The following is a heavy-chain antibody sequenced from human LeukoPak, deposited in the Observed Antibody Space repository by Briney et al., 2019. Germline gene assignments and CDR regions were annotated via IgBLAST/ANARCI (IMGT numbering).Heavy chain of an antibody. Sequence: PGGSLRLSCAASGFTIRTFSMNWVRQAPGKGLEWVSGISGSGTNTYYADSVKGRFTISRDNSKTTLYLQMNSLRAEDTAVYYCAKSPHYRVTAIIYYFDNWGQGTLVTVSP. CDR3: AKSPHYRVTAIIYYFDN. D-gene: IGHD3-16*02. CDR1: GFTIRTFS. J-gene: IGHJ4*02. CDR2: ISGSGTNT. V-gene: IGHV3-23*01.